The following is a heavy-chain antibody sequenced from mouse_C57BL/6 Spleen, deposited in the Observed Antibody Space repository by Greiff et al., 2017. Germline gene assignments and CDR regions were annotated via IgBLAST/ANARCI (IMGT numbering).Heavy chain of an antibody. V-gene: IGHV1-9*01. D-gene: IGHD2-4*01. Sequence: QVQLQQSGAELMKPGASVKLSCKATGYTFTGYWIEWVQQRPGHGLEWIGEILPGSGSTNYNEKFTGKATFTADTSSNTAYMQLSSLTTEDSAIYSCANRAYDYDVGPWFAYWGQGTLVTVSA. CDR1: GYTFTGYW. J-gene: IGHJ3*01. CDR3: ANRAYDYDVGPWFAY. CDR2: ILPGSGST.